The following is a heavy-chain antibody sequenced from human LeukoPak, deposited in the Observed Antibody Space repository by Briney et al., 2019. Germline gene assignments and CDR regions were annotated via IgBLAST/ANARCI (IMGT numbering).Heavy chain of an antibody. D-gene: IGHD3-16*01. V-gene: IGHV4-34*01. Sequence: SETLSFTCAVYGGSFSGYYWSWNRQPPGKGLEWIGEINHSGSTNYNPSLKSRVTISVDTSKNQFSLKLSSVTAADTAVYYCVRLGAIRLDPRGQGTLVTVFS. CDR2: INHSGST. J-gene: IGHJ5*02. CDR3: VRLGAIRLDP. CDR1: GGSFSGYY.